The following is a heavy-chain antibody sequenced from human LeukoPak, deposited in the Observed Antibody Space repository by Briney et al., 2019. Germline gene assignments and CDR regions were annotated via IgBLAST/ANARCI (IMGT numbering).Heavy chain of an antibody. CDR2: INYSGNT. Sequence: SETLSLTCTVSGGSISSSSYYWGWIRQPPGKGLQWIVSINYSGNTYYNPSLKSRVTISVDTSKNQFSLKLSSVTAADTAVYYCASGYSYDLFDYWGQGTLVTVSS. V-gene: IGHV4-39*07. CDR1: GGSISSSSYY. CDR3: ASGYSYDLFDY. J-gene: IGHJ4*02. D-gene: IGHD5-18*01.